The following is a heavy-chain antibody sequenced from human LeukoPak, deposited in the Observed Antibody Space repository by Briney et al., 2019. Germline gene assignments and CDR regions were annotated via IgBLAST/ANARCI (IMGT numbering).Heavy chain of an antibody. J-gene: IGHJ4*02. CDR2: IYSSGSA. V-gene: IGHV4-59*01. CDR1: GGSISNYY. CDR3: ARHYGSGTYPLDY. D-gene: IGHD3-10*01. Sequence: SETLSLTCTVSGGSISNYYWSWIRQPPGKGLEFIGYIYSSGSANYNPSLKSRVTMSADTSKNQFSLNLRSVTAADTAVYYCARHYGSGTYPLDYWGQGALVTVSS.